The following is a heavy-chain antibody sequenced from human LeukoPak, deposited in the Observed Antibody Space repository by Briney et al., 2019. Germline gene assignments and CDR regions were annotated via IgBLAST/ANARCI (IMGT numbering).Heavy chain of an antibody. Sequence: PGGSLRLSCAASGFTFSSYAMHWVRQAPGKGLEWVAVISYDGSNKYYADSVKGRFTISRDNSKNTLYLQMNSLRAEDTAVYYCATTVTTYFDYWGQGTLVTVSS. CDR1: GFTFSSYA. D-gene: IGHD4-17*01. J-gene: IGHJ4*02. CDR2: ISYDGSNK. CDR3: ATTVTTYFDY. V-gene: IGHV3-30-3*01.